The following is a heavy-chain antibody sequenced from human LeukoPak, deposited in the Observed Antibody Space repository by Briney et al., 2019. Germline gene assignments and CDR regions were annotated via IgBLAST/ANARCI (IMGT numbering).Heavy chain of an antibody. Sequence: GESLRLSCEVSGFSFRSYWVNWVRQPPGKGLEWVANIMGDGSEKYYGDSVKGRFTISRDNAKNSLYLQMNSLRAEDTAVYYYARDPTRGYSYGYGDHWGQGSLVIVSS. D-gene: IGHD5-18*01. CDR1: GFSFRSYW. V-gene: IGHV3-7*01. J-gene: IGHJ4*02. CDR3: ARDPTRGYSYGYGDH. CDR2: IMGDGSEK.